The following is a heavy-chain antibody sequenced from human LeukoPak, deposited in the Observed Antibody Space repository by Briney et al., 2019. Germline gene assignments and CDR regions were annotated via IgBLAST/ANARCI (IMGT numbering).Heavy chain of an antibody. Sequence: SETLSLTCTVSGGSISSGSYYWSWIRQPAGKGLEWIGRIYTSGSTNYNPSLKSRVTISVDTSKNQFSLKLSSVTAADTAVYYCASSSGWPLYYFDYWGQGTLVTVSS. CDR3: ASSSGWPLYYFDY. J-gene: IGHJ4*02. D-gene: IGHD6-19*01. CDR2: IYTSGST. V-gene: IGHV4-61*02. CDR1: GGSISSGSYY.